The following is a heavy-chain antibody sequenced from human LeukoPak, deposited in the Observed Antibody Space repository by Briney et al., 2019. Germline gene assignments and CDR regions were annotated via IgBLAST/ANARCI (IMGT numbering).Heavy chain of an antibody. CDR2: ISAYNGNT. J-gene: IGHJ5*02. D-gene: IGHD6-13*01. CDR3: ARTPAAGTSAYSWFDP. Sequence: ASVKVSCKASGYAFTSYGISWVRQAPGQGLEWMGWISAYNGNTNYAQKLQGRVTMTTDTSTSTAYMELRSLKSDDTAVYYCARTPAAGTSAYSWFDPWGQGTLVTVSS. V-gene: IGHV1-18*01. CDR1: GYAFTSYG.